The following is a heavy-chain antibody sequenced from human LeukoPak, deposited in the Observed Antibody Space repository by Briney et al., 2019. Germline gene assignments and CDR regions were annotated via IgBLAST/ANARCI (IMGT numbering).Heavy chain of an antibody. V-gene: IGHV1-69*05. CDR1: GGTFSSYA. CDR3: ARDLEVPEYSSSWLPFDY. J-gene: IGHJ4*02. D-gene: IGHD6-13*01. CDR2: IIVIFGTA. Sequence: SVKVSCKASGGTFSSYAISWVRQARGKGVEWMGRIIVIFGTANYAQKFQGRVTITTDESTSTAYMELSSLRSEDTAVYYCARDLEVPEYSSSWLPFDYWGQGTLVTVSS.